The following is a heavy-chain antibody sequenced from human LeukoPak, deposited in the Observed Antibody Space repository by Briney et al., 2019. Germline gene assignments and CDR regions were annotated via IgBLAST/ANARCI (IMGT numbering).Heavy chain of an antibody. CDR3: ARGGSSGYNYNAFDI. Sequence: GGSLRLSCVGTGFTFSTYRMNWVRQAPGKGLEWVSYIDISGTSIYYADSVKGRFTISRDNAKNSLYLQMNSLRAEDTAVYYCARGGSSGYNYNAFDIWGQGTMVTVSS. D-gene: IGHD3-22*01. CDR1: GFTFSTYR. CDR2: IDISGTSI. V-gene: IGHV3-48*04. J-gene: IGHJ3*02.